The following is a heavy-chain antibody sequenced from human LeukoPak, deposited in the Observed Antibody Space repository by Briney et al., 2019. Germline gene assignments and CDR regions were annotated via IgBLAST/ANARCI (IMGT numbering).Heavy chain of an antibody. Sequence: ASVKVSCKASGYTFTSYAMHWVRQAPGQRLEWMAWFHAGNGNTKHSQKFQGRLTITRDTSASTAYMELSSLTSEDTAVYYCARERGDYDGFDYWGQGTLVTVSS. CDR3: ARERGDYDGFDY. CDR2: FHAGNGNT. CDR1: GYTFTSYA. V-gene: IGHV1-3*01. J-gene: IGHJ4*02. D-gene: IGHD4-23*01.